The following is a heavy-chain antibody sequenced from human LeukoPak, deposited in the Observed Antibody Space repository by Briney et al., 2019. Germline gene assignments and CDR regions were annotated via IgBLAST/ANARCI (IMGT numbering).Heavy chain of an antibody. V-gene: IGHV1-46*01. CDR3: ARGYCSSTSCYASFDY. CDR1: GYTFTSYY. Sequence: GASVKVSCKASGYTFTSYYMHWVRQAPGQGLEWMGIINPSGGSTSYAQKFRGRVTMTRDTSTSTVYMELSSLRSEDTAVYYCARGYCSSTSCYASFDYWGQGTLVTVSS. J-gene: IGHJ4*02. CDR2: INPSGGST. D-gene: IGHD2-2*01.